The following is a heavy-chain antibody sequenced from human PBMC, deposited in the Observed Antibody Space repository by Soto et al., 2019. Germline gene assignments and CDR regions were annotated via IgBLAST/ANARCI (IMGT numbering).Heavy chain of an antibody. V-gene: IGHV3-30*18. D-gene: IGHD5-12*01. J-gene: IGHJ3*02. CDR3: AKDNGSGCDWLRVGDASDI. Sequence: QVQLVESGGGVVQPGRSLRLSCAASGFTFSSYVMHWVRQAPGKGLEWVAVISYDGSNKYYADSVKGRLTISRDNSKNTLYLQMNSLRGEDTAVYYCAKDNGSGCDWLRVGDASDIWGQGTMVTVSS. CDR2: ISYDGSNK. CDR1: GFTFSSYV.